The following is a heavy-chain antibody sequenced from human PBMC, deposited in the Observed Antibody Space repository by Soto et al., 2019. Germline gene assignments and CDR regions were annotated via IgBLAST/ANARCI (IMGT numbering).Heavy chain of an antibody. CDR2: INAGNGNT. Sequence: ASVKVSCKASGYTFTSYAMHWVRQAPGQRLEWMGWINAGNGNTKYSQKFQGRVTITRDTSASTAYMELSSLRSEDTAVYYCARVSTIFEDPFDYWGQGTLVTVSS. CDR1: GYTFTSYA. V-gene: IGHV1-3*01. CDR3: ARVSTIFEDPFDY. D-gene: IGHD3-3*01. J-gene: IGHJ4*02.